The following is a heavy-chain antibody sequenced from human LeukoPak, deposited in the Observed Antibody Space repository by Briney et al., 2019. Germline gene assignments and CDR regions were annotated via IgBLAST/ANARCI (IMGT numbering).Heavy chain of an antibody. V-gene: IGHV4-34*01. CDR2: INHSGST. CDR1: GGSFSGYY. J-gene: IGHJ5*02. Sequence: KPSETLSLTCAVYGGSFSGYYWSWIRQPPGKGLEWIGEINHSGSTNYNPSLKSRVTISVDTSKNQFSLKLSSVTAADTAVYYCATSGYSSSWYGYNWFDPWGQGTLVTVYS. CDR3: ATSGYSSSWYGYNWFDP. D-gene: IGHD6-13*01.